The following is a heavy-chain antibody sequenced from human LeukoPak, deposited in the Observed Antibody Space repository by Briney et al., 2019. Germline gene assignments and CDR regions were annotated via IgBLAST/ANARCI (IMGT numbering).Heavy chain of an antibody. CDR1: GGTFSSYA. CDR3: ARPMTDYCDRSGYCGLYGL. Sequence: SVKVSCKACGGTFSSYALSWARQAPGQGLEWMGGISPIFGTANYAQKFQGRVTITADESTSTAYMELSSLRSEDTAVYYCARPMTDYCDRSGYCGLYGLWGQGTLVTVSS. D-gene: IGHD3-22*01. V-gene: IGHV1-69*01. CDR2: ISPIFGTA. J-gene: IGHJ4*02.